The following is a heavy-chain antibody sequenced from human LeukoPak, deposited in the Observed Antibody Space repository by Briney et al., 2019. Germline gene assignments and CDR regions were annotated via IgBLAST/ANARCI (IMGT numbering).Heavy chain of an antibody. CDR2: IKSDGST. D-gene: IGHD3-10*01. V-gene: IGHV3-74*01. Sequence: GGSLRLSCAASGITFSSYWMHWVRQTPGKGLMWVARIKSDGSTIYADSVQGRFTISRDNAKNMVYLQMNSLRDDDTAIYYCTRAITYFYGSVTYDWFDSWGQGTRVTVSS. CDR3: TRAITYFYGSVTYDWFDS. CDR1: GITFSSYW. J-gene: IGHJ5*01.